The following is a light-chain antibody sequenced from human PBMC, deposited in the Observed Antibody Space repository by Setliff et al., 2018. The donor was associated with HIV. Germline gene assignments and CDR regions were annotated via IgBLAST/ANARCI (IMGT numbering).Light chain of an antibody. J-gene: IGLJ1*01. V-gene: IGLV2-14*03. CDR1: RSDVGGYDY. Sequence: ALTQPASVSGSPGQSITISCTGTRSDVGGYDYVSWYQHYPGKAPKLIIYNVNKRPSGVSNRLSGSKSGNTASLTISGLQAEDEADYYCTSYTTSSSPYVFGTGTKVTVL. CDR3: TSYTTSSSPYV. CDR2: NVN.